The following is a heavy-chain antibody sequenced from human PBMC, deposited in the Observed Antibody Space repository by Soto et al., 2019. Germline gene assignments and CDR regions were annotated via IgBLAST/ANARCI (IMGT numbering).Heavy chain of an antibody. CDR3: ACIFSGGYGYGFYYYGMDV. CDR1: GGSISSYY. V-gene: IGHV4-59*01. Sequence: SETLSLTCTVSGGSISSYYWSWIRQPPGNGLEWIGYIYYSGSTNYNPSLKSRVTISVDTSKNMFSLKLSSVTAADMAVYYCACIFSGGYGYGFYYYGMDVWGQGTTVTVS. J-gene: IGHJ6*02. D-gene: IGHD5-18*01. CDR2: IYYSGST.